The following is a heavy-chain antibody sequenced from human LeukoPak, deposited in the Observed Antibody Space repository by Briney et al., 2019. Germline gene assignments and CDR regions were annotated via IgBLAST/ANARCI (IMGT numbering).Heavy chain of an antibody. CDR2: IYPGDSDS. Sequence: GESLKISCKGSGYSFTSYWIGWVRQMPGKGLEWMGIIYPGDSDSRYRPSFEGQVTISVDKSINTAYLQWSSLKASDTGRYYCARHKAGDYWAYWGQGTLVTVSS. CDR1: GYSFTSYW. J-gene: IGHJ4*02. V-gene: IGHV5-51*01. D-gene: IGHD4-17*01. CDR3: ARHKAGDYWAY.